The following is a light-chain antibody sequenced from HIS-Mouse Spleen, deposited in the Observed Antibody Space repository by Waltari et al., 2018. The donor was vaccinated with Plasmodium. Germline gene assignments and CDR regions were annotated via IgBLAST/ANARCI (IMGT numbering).Light chain of an antibody. CDR1: SSDVGGYNY. V-gene: IGLV2-8*01. Sequence: QSALPQPPSASGSPGQSVPISCTGTSSDVGGYNYVPWYQQPPGKAPKLMIYEVSKRPSGVPDRFSGSKSGNTASLTVSGLQAEDEADYYCSSYAGSNNLVFGGGTKLTVL. CDR3: SSYAGSNNLV. CDR2: EVS. J-gene: IGLJ2*01.